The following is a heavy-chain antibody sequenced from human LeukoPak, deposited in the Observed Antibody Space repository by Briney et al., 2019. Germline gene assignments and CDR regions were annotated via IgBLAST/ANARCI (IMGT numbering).Heavy chain of an antibody. Sequence: QTGGSLRLSCAASGFSLGSYGMHWVRQAPGKGPEWVAFTRYDRIDKYYADSVKGRFTISRDNSKNTLYLQMNSLRVEDTAMYYCAKDHCTSCSGDDYFDYWGQGTLVTVSS. CDR1: GFSLGSYG. D-gene: IGHD2-2*01. CDR2: TRYDRIDK. J-gene: IGHJ4*02. V-gene: IGHV3-30*02. CDR3: AKDHCTSCSGDDYFDY.